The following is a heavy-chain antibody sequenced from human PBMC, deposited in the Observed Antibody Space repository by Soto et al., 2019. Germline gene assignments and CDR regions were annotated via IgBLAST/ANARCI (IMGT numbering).Heavy chain of an antibody. J-gene: IGHJ5*02. CDR2: IYYSGST. CDR3: ARGRLDYGDFDR. CDR1: GGSISSGGYY. Sequence: QVQLQESGPGLVKPSQTLSLTCTVSGGSISSGGYYWSWIRQHPGKGLEWIGYIYYSGSTYYNPSHKCRVSISVGTCRIQFSLKLSSVTAAHTAVYYCARGRLDYGDFDRWGQGTLVTVSS. D-gene: IGHD4-17*01. V-gene: IGHV4-31*03.